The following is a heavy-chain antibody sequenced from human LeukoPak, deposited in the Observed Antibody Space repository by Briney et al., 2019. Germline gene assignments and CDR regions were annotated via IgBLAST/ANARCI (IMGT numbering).Heavy chain of an antibody. CDR1: GFSVSSTY. CDR3: ARDSNYDY. V-gene: IGHV3-66*01. Sequence: PGGSLRLSCAAFGFSVSSTYMSWVRQPPGKGLEWVSVIYSGGSTFYADSVKGRFTISRDNSKNTLYLQMNSLRAEDTAVYYCARDSNYDYWGQGTLVTVSS. J-gene: IGHJ4*02. D-gene: IGHD3-3*02. CDR2: IYSGGST.